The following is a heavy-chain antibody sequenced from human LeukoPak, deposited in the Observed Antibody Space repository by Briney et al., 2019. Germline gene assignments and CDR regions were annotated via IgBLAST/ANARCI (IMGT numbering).Heavy chain of an antibody. CDR2: INQDVSRI. Sequence: GGSLRLSCAGSGFSFSRYWMAWVRQAPGKGLEWVASINQDVSRIHYVDSVKGRFTISRDNAKNSLFLQMNSLRAEDTAVYYCARGGLDHAFDIWGQGTMVTVSS. D-gene: IGHD3/OR15-3a*01. J-gene: IGHJ3*02. CDR3: ARGGLDHAFDI. V-gene: IGHV3-7*01. CDR1: GFSFSRYW.